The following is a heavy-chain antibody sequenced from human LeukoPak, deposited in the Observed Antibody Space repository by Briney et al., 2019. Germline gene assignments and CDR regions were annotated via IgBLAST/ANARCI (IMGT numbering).Heavy chain of an antibody. CDR2: ISWNSGSI. CDR3: SGGSRFVDY. J-gene: IGHJ4*02. CDR1: GFTFDDYA. V-gene: IGHV3-9*01. D-gene: IGHD3-16*01. Sequence: GGSLRLSCAASGFTFDDYAMHWVRQAPGKGLEWVSGISWNSGSIGYADSVKGRFTISRDNAKNSLYLQMNSLRAEDTAVYYCSGGSRFVDYWGQGTLITVSS.